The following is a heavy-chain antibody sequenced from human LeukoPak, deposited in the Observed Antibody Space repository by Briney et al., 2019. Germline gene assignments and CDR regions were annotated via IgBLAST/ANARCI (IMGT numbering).Heavy chain of an antibody. D-gene: IGHD2-21*02. CDR2: IYCSEST. CDR1: GGSISSSSYY. CDR3: RVGCGGDCFNFDY. J-gene: IGHJ4*02. Sequence: PSETLSLTSTVSGGSISSSSYYWGWIRQPPGKGLEWNGSIYCSESTYYNPALKSRVTISVDTSKNQFSLKLSSVTAADTAVYYCRVGCGGDCFNFDYWGQGTLVTVSS. V-gene: IGHV4-39*01.